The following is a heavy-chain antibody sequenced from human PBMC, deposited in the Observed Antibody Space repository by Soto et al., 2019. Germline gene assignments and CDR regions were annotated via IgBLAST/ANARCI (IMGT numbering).Heavy chain of an antibody. CDR2: ISGSGGRT. Sequence: GGSLRPSCAASGFTFSSYARSWVRQAPGKGLEWVSAISGSGGRTYYADSVKGRFTISRDNSKNTLYLQMNSLRAEDTAVYYCAKAKVGGYSYGLDYWGQGTLVTVSS. V-gene: IGHV3-23*01. CDR3: AKAKVGGYSYGLDY. CDR1: GFTFSSYA. J-gene: IGHJ4*02. D-gene: IGHD5-18*01.